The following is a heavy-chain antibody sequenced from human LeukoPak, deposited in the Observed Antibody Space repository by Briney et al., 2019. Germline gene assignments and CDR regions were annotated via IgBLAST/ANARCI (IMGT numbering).Heavy chain of an antibody. CDR2: INHSGST. CDR1: GGFFSGYH. J-gene: IGHJ4*02. CDR3: ARGRPGYYDSSGYYVDY. V-gene: IGHV4-34*01. D-gene: IGHD3-22*01. Sequence: KPSETLSLTCAVSGGFFSGYHWSWIRQPPGKGLEWIGEINHSGSTNYNPSLKSRVTISVDTSKNQFSLKLSSVTAADTAVYYCARGRPGYYDSSGYYVDYWGQGTLVTVSS.